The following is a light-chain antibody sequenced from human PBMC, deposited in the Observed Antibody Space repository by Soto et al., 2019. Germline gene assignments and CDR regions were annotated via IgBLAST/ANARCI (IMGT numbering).Light chain of an antibody. V-gene: IGLV2-14*01. CDR1: SSDVGGYNY. CDR2: DVS. CDR3: SSYTSSSTEV. J-gene: IGLJ1*01. Sequence: ALTQPASVSGSPGQSITISCTGTSSDVGGYNYVSWYQQHPGKAPKLMIYDVSNRPSGVSNRFSGSKSGNTASLTISGLQAEDEADYYCSSYTSSSTEVFGTGTKVTVL.